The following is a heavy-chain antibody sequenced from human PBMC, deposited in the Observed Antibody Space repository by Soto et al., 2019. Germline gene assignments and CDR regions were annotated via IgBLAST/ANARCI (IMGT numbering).Heavy chain of an antibody. Sequence: QVQLVQSGAEVKKPGASVKVSCKASGYTFTRSGISWVRQAPGQGLEWMGWISTYNGDTNYAQTFQGRGTRTPATPTSTVDSEVRSLRSDDTAVYYCAREGVAPYYYYGMDVWGQGTPVTVSS. CDR1: GYTFTRSG. D-gene: IGHD5-12*01. J-gene: IGHJ6*02. CDR2: ISTYNGDT. CDR3: AREGVAPYYYYGMDV. V-gene: IGHV1-18*01.